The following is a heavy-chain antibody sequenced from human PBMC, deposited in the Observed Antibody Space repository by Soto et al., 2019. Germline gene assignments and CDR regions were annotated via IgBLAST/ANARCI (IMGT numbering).Heavy chain of an antibody. D-gene: IGHD2-15*01. CDR2: ISYDGSNK. J-gene: IGHJ5*02. V-gene: IGHV3-30*04. CDR3: ARSAPGCSGGSCYNWFDP. CDR1: GFTFSSYA. Sequence: GGSLRLSCAASGFTFSSYAMHWVRQAPGKGLEWVAVISYDGSNKYYADSVKGRFTISRDNSKNTLYLQMNSLRAEDTAVYYCARSAPGCSGGSCYNWFDPWGQGTLVTVSS.